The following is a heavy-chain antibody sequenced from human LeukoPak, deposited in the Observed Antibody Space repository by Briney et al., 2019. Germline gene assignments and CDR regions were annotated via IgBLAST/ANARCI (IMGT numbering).Heavy chain of an antibody. Sequence: SETLSLTCTVSGGSISSYYWSWIRQPPGKGLEWIGYIYYSGSTNYNPSLKSRVTISVDTSKNQFSLKLSSVTAADTAVYYCARVWFYYYMDVWGKGTTVTVSS. J-gene: IGHJ6*03. D-gene: IGHD3-10*01. CDR1: GGSISSYY. CDR2: IYYSGST. CDR3: ARVWFYYYMDV. V-gene: IGHV4-59*01.